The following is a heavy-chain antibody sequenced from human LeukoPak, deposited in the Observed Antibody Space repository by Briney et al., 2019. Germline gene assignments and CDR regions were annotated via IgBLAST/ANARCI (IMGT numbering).Heavy chain of an antibody. V-gene: IGHV1-69*13. Sequence: ASVTVSCKASGGTFSSYAISWVRQAPGQGREWMGGLIPIFDSANYAQKFQGRVTIAADESTSTAYRELSSRRSEDTAVYYCARLYSGYDLRYYYYMDVWGKGTTVTVSS. D-gene: IGHD5-12*01. CDR3: ARLYSGYDLRYYYYMDV. CDR1: GGTFSSYA. CDR2: LIPIFDSA. J-gene: IGHJ6*03.